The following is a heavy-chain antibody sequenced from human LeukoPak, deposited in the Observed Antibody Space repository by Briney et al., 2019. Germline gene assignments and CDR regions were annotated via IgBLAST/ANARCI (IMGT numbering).Heavy chain of an antibody. V-gene: IGHV4-39*01. D-gene: IGHD2-2*01. CDR2: IYYNGST. CDR3: ARLYCTTTSCYDYFDH. J-gene: IGHJ4*02. Sequence: KPSETLSLTCTVSGDSISSSNYYWGWIRQPPGKGLEWIGNIYYNGSTYYNPSLKSRVTISVDTSKNQFSLNLRSVTAADTAVYYCARLYCTTTSCYDYFDHWGQGTLVTVSS. CDR1: GDSISSSNYY.